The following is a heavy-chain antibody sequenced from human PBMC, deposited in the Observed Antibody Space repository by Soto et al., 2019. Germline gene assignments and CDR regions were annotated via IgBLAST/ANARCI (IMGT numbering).Heavy chain of an antibody. J-gene: IGHJ6*02. V-gene: IGHV3-30*18. CDR1: GFTFSSYG. CDR2: ISYDGSNK. D-gene: IGHD6-6*01. CDR3: AKDPRRGSSLYCYYYGMDV. Sequence: PGGSLRLSCAASGFTFSSYGMHWVRQAPGKGLEWVAVISYDGSNKYYADSVKGRFTISRDNSKNTLYLQMNSLRAEDTAVYYCAKDPRRGSSLYCYYYGMDVWGQGTTVTVSS.